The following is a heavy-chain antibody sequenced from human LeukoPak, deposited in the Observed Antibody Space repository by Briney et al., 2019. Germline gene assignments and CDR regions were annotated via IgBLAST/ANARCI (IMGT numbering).Heavy chain of an antibody. D-gene: IGHD3-22*01. Sequence: PGGSLRLSCAASGFTVSSNYMSWVRQAPGKGLEWVSVIYSGGSTYYADSVKGRFTISRDNSKNTLYLQMNSLRAEDTAVYYCAKGLVVIGPIQIDYWGQGTLVTVSS. CDR3: AKGLVVIGPIQIDY. CDR1: GFTVSSNY. CDR2: IYSGGST. V-gene: IGHV3-53*01. J-gene: IGHJ4*02.